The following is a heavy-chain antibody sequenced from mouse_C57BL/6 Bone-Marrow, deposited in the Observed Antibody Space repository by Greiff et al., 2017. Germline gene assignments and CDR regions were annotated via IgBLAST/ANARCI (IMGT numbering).Heavy chain of an antibody. Sequence: VQLKQSGPELVKPGASVKISCKASGYSFTGYYMNWVKQSPEKSLEWIGEINPSTGGTTYNQKFKAKATLTVDKSSSTAYMQLKSLTSEDSAVYYCARWGYGYVDYWGQGTTLTVSS. J-gene: IGHJ2*01. CDR2: INPSTGGT. CDR3: ARWGYGYVDY. V-gene: IGHV1-42*01. D-gene: IGHD2-10*02. CDR1: GYSFTGYY.